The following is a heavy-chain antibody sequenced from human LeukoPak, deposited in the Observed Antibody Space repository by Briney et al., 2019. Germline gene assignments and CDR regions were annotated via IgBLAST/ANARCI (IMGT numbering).Heavy chain of an antibody. D-gene: IGHD3-3*01. CDR3: VGSHDFWSGSGY. CDR1: GFTFSSYA. Sequence: GGSLRLSCAASGFTFSSYAMHWVRQAPGKGLEWVAVISYDGSNKYYADSVKGRFTISRDNSKNTLYLQMNSLRAEDTAVYYCVGSHDFWSGSGYWGQGTLVTVSS. J-gene: IGHJ4*02. V-gene: IGHV3-30-3*01. CDR2: ISYDGSNK.